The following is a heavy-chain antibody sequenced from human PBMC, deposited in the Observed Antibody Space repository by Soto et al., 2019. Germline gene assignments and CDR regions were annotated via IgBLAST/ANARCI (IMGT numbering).Heavy chain of an antibody. D-gene: IGHD1-26*01. V-gene: IGHV1-69*01. Sequence: QVQLVQSGAEVKKPGSSVKVSCKASGGTFSSYAISWVRQAPGQGLEWMGGIIPIFGTANYAQKFQGRVTITADESTSTAYMELSSLRSEDTAVYYCAREIVGAPIPGWHAPFDYWGQGTLVTVSS. J-gene: IGHJ4*02. CDR1: GGTFSSYA. CDR2: IIPIFGTA. CDR3: AREIVGAPIPGWHAPFDY.